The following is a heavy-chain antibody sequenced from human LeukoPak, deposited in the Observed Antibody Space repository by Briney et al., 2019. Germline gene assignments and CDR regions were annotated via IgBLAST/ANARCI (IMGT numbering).Heavy chain of an antibody. CDR1: GGSISSGSYY. CDR2: IYTSGST. Sequence: SQTLSLTCTVSGGSISSGSYYWSWIRQPAGKGLEWIGRIYTSGSTNYNPSLKSRVTISVDTSKNQFSLKLSSATAADTAVYYCARWAAARPDAFDIWGQGTMVTVSS. CDR3: ARWAAARPDAFDI. V-gene: IGHV4-61*02. J-gene: IGHJ3*02. D-gene: IGHD6-6*01.